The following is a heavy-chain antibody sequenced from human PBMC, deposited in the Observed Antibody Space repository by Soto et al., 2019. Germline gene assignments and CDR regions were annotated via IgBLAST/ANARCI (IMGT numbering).Heavy chain of an antibody. CDR1: GFIFSSHA. J-gene: IGHJ4*02. Sequence: EVQLLESGGGLVQPGGSLRLSCTASGFIFSSHAMTWVRQAPGKGLEWVSGLSDSGGSRYYADSVKGRFTISRDNSMNTLYVQMNTLRAEDTAVYYCAKVSSSWYAGFFDLWGQGTLVTVSS. CDR2: LSDSGGSR. V-gene: IGHV3-23*01. CDR3: AKVSSSWYAGFFDL. D-gene: IGHD6-13*01.